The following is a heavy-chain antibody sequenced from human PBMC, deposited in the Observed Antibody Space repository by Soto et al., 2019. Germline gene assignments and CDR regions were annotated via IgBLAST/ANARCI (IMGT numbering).Heavy chain of an antibody. Sequence: QVKLVESGGGVVQPGTSLRLSCTASGFDFSNSGIQWVRQTPGKGLEWVALISFDGDKYYVDTVKGRFTISRDNPTNTFYLQMTRLRPEDMGVYYCARDYARGWCQFWGQGTLVTVSS. CDR1: GFDFSNSG. V-gene: IGHV3-30*03. J-gene: IGHJ4*02. D-gene: IGHD2-8*02. CDR2: ISFDGDK. CDR3: ARDYARGWCQF.